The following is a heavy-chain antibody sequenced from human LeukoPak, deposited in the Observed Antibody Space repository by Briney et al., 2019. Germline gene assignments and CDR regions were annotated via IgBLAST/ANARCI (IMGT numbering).Heavy chain of an antibody. CDR1: GFTVSSNY. V-gene: IGHV3-53*01. CDR2: IYSGGST. Sequence: PGGSLRLSCAASGFTVSSNYMSWVRQAPGKGLEWVSIIYSGGSTFYADSVKGRFTISRDNSKNTLYLQMNSLRAEDTAVYYCARATQRDFDYWGQGTLVTVSS. CDR3: ARATQRDFDY. J-gene: IGHJ4*02.